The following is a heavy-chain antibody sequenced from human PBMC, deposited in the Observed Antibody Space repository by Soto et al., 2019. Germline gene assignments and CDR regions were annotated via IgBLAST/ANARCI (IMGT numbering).Heavy chain of an antibody. CDR3: ATDSRAEPYDMDG. V-gene: IGHV1-24*01. Sequence: VAVKVSCKVSGYTLTELSMHWVRQAPGKGLEWMGGFDPEDGETIYAQKCQGRVTMTEDTSTDTAYMELSSLRSEDTAVYYCATDSRAEPYDMDGSGQATTVTVCS. CDR2: FDPEDGET. D-gene: IGHD6-19*01. CDR1: GYTLTELS. J-gene: IGHJ6*02.